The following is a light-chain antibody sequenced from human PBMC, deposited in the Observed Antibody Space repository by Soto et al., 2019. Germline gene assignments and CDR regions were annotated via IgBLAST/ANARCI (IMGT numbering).Light chain of an antibody. Sequence: QSALTQPASVSGSPGQSLTISCTGTSSDVGGYNYVSWYQQHPGKAPKLMIYDVSNRPSGVSNRFSGSKSGNTASLTISGLQAEDEADYYCSSYTSSSTYYVFVTGTKVTVL. CDR1: SSDVGGYNY. CDR2: DVS. CDR3: SSYTSSSTYYV. V-gene: IGLV2-14*01. J-gene: IGLJ1*01.